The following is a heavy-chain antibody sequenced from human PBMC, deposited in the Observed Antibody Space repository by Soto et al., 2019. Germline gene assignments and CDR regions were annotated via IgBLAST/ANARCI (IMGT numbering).Heavy chain of an antibody. J-gene: IGHJ5*02. CDR3: ARGIAAAGDNWFDP. D-gene: IGHD6-13*01. Sequence: QVQLVQSGSELKKPGASVKVSCKASGYTFTSYAMNWVRQAPGQGLEWMGWINTNTGNPTYAQGFTGRFVFSLDTSVSTAYLQICSLTAEDTAVYYCARGIAAAGDNWFDPWGQGTLVTVSS. V-gene: IGHV7-4-1*01. CDR2: INTNTGNP. CDR1: GYTFTSYA.